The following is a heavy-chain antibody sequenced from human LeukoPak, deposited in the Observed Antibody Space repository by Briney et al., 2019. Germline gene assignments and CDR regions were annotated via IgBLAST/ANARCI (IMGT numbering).Heavy chain of an antibody. CDR3: AKDRYPTMVRGVSGESFDY. V-gene: IGHV3-23*01. CDR1: GFTFREAW. CDR2: ISGSGGST. J-gene: IGHJ4*02. Sequence: GGSLRLSCAASGFTFREAWMSWVRQAPGKGLEWVSAISGSGGSTYYADSVKGRFTISRDNSKNTLYLQMNSLRAEDTAVYYCAKDRYPTMVRGVSGESFDYWGQGTLVTVSS. D-gene: IGHD3-10*01.